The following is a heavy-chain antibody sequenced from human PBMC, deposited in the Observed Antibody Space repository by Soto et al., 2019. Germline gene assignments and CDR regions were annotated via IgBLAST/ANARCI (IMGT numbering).Heavy chain of an antibody. V-gene: IGHV3-21*01. D-gene: IGHD5-12*01. CDR3: ARDFRSGYDVHFDY. CDR2: ISSSSSYI. CDR1: GFTFSSYS. J-gene: IGHJ4*02. Sequence: EVQLVESGGGLVKPGGSLRLSCAASGFTFSSYSMNWVRQAPGKGLEWVSSISSSSSYIYYADSVKGRFTISRDNDKTALYLQLNLLRAEDTAVYYWARDFRSGYDVHFDYWGQGTLVTVSS.